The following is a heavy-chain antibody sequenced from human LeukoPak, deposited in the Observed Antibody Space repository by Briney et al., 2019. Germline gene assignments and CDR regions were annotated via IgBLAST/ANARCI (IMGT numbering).Heavy chain of an antibody. J-gene: IGHJ4*02. CDR3: ARDLIGVAAATTYYFDY. Sequence: ASVKVSCKASGYTFTGYYMHWVRQAPGQGLEWMGWINPNSGGTNYAQKFQGRVTMTRDTSISTAYMELSRLRSDDTAVYYCARDLIGVAAATTYYFDYWGQGTLVTVSS. D-gene: IGHD2-15*01. CDR1: GYTFTGYY. CDR2: INPNSGGT. V-gene: IGHV1-2*02.